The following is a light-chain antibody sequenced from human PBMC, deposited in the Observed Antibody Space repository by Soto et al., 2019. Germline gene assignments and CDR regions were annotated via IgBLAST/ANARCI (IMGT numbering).Light chain of an antibody. Sequence: DIQMTQSPSSLSASVGDRVTITCRASQSIVTYLNWYLQKPGKAPKLLIYAASSLQSGVPSRFSGSGSGTDFTLTISSLQPEDFATYYCQQSRTFGQGTKVDIK. V-gene: IGKV1-39*01. CDR1: QSIVTY. CDR2: AAS. CDR3: QQSRT. J-gene: IGKJ1*01.